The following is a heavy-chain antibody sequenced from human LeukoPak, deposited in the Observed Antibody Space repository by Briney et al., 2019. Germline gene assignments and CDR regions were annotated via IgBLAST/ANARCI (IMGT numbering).Heavy chain of an antibody. CDR3: ARDPPHDNSVGFDR. CDR1: GFTFSSDW. J-gene: IGHJ5*02. CDR2: INSDGSDT. Sequence: GALRLSCAAAGFTFSSDWMHWVRQAPGKGLVWVSRINSDGSDTSYADTVKGRFTISRDNLKNTLYLQMNSLRAEDTAVYYCARDPPHDNSVGFDRWGQGTLVTVSS. V-gene: IGHV3-74*01. D-gene: IGHD3-22*01.